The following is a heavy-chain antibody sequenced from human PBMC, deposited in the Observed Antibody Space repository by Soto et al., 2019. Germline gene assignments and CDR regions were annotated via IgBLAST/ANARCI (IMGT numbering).Heavy chain of an antibody. CDR3: ARDGGQYQLLMYYYYGMDV. V-gene: IGHV1-2*04. CDR2: INPNSGGT. CDR1: GYTFTGYY. J-gene: IGHJ6*02. D-gene: IGHD2-2*01. Sequence: GASVKVSCKASGYTFTGYYMHSARQAPGQGLEWMGWINPNSGGTNYAQKFQGWVTMTRDTSISTAYMELSRLRSDDTAVYYCARDGGQYQLLMYYYYGMDVWGQGTTVTVSS.